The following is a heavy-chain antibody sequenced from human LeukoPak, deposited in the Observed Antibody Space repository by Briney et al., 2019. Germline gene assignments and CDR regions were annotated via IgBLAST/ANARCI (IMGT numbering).Heavy chain of an antibody. Sequence: GGSLRLSCAASGFTVITNDMTWVRQAPGKGLEWVSVLYSDGNTKYTDSVQGGFTISRDNSKNTLYLEMNSLSPDDTAVYYCARGVEPLAANTLAYWGQGTLVTVSS. V-gene: IGHV3-53*01. CDR1: GFTVITND. D-gene: IGHD1-14*01. J-gene: IGHJ4*02. CDR3: ARGVEPLAANTLAY. CDR2: LYSDGNT.